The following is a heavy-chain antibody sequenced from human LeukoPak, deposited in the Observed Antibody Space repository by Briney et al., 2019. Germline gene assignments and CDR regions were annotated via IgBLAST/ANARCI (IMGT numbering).Heavy chain of an antibody. CDR1: GFTFRSYA. CDR2: ISGSGDTT. D-gene: IGHD3-22*01. J-gene: IGHJ3*02. V-gene: IGHV3-23*01. Sequence: GGSLRLSCAASGFTFRSYAMNWVRQAPGKGLEWVSVISGSGDTTNYADSVKGRFTISRDNSKNTLYLQMNSLRAEDTAVYYCAKSITMIVVVVGNAFDIWGQETMVTVSS. CDR3: AKSITMIVVVVGNAFDI.